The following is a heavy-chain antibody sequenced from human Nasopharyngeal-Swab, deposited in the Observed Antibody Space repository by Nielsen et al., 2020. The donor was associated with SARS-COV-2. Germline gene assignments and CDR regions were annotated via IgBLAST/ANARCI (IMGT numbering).Heavy chain of an antibody. J-gene: IGHJ4*02. CDR3: ARDFPFGGDVVY. CDR2: IWYDGSNK. V-gene: IGHV3-33*01. Sequence: GGSLRLSCAASGFTFSSYGMHWVRQAPGKGLEWVAVIWYDGSNKYYADSVKARFTISRDNSKNTLYLQMNSLRAEDTAVYYCARDFPFGGDVVYWGQGTLVTVSS. CDR1: GFTFSSYG. D-gene: IGHD3-10*01.